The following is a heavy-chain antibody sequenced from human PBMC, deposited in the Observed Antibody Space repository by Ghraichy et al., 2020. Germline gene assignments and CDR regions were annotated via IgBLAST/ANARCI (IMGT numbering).Heavy chain of an antibody. CDR2: VSFDGSDT. V-gene: IGHV3-30*18. Sequence: GGSLRLSCAASGFIFSDYGMHWVRQAPGKGLEWVALVSFDGSDTYYADSVKGRFTISRDNSKNTLYLQMSSLRAEDTAVYYCAKDTDSSGNVVNPAFDYWGQGTLVTVSS. J-gene: IGHJ4*02. CDR3: AKDTDSSGNVVNPAFDY. D-gene: IGHD3-22*01. CDR1: GFIFSDYG.